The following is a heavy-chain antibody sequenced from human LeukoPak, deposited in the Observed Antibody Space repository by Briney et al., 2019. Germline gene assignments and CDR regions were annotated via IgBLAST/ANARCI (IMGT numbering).Heavy chain of an antibody. V-gene: IGHV4-39*07. Sequence: SETLSLTCTVSGGSISSSSYYWGRIRQPPGKGLEWIGSIYYSGSTYYNPSLKSRVTISVDTSKNQFSLKLSSVTAADTAVYYCARVSIAVAGIRDYYFDYWGQGALVTVSS. CDR1: GGSISSSSYY. CDR3: ARVSIAVAGIRDYYFDY. CDR2: IYYSGST. D-gene: IGHD6-19*01. J-gene: IGHJ4*02.